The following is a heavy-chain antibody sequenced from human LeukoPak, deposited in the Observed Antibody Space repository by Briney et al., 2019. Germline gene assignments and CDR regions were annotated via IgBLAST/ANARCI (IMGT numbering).Heavy chain of an antibody. CDR2: VYYSGST. Sequence: SETLSLTCTVSGGSISSNYWSWIRQPPGKGLEWIGYVYYSGSTNYNSSLKSRVTISVDTSKNQFSLKLSSVTAADTAVYYCARQGGATSYFDYWGQGTLVTVSS. CDR3: ARQGGATSYFDY. CDR1: GGSISSNY. D-gene: IGHD1-26*01. J-gene: IGHJ4*02. V-gene: IGHV4-59*08.